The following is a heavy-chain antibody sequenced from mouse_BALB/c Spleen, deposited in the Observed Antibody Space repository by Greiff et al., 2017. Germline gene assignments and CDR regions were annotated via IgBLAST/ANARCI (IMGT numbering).Heavy chain of an antibody. J-gene: IGHJ2*01. Sequence: EVQRVESGGGLVKPGGSLKLSCAASGFTFSSYAMSWVRQTPEKRLEWVASISSGGSTYYPDSVKGRFTISRDNARNILYLQMSSLRSEDTAMYYCAREGRYDVGGYWGQGTTLTVSS. V-gene: IGHV5-6-5*01. CDR2: ISSGGST. CDR1: GFTFSSYA. D-gene: IGHD2-14*01. CDR3: AREGRYDVGGY.